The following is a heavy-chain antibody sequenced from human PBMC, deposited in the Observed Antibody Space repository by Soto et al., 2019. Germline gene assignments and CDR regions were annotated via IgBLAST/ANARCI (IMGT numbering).Heavy chain of an antibody. CDR3: AVRNRDCGGGSCRTINYYFDY. V-gene: IGHV3-23*01. J-gene: IGHJ4*02. CDR1: GFTFSSYA. CDR2: ISGSGGST. Sequence: GGSLRLSCAASGFTFSSYAMSWVRQAPGKGLEWVSAISGSGGSTYYADSVKGRFTISRDNSKNTLYLQMNSLRAEDTAVYYCAVRNRDCGGGSCRTINYYFDYWGQGTLVTVSS. D-gene: IGHD2-15*01.